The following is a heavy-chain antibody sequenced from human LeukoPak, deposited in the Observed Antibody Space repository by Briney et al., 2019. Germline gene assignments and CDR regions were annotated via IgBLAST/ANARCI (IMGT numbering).Heavy chain of an antibody. D-gene: IGHD2-21*02. CDR1: GGSISSSSYY. CDR2: IYYSGST. CDR3: ARGTYCGGDCREYFDY. Sequence: SETLSLTCTVSGGSISSSSYYWGWIRQSPGKGLEWIGSIYYSGSTHYNPSLKSRVTISVDTSKNQFSLKLNSVTAADTAVYYCARGTYCGGDCREYFDYWGQGTLVTVSS. J-gene: IGHJ4*02. V-gene: IGHV4-39*07.